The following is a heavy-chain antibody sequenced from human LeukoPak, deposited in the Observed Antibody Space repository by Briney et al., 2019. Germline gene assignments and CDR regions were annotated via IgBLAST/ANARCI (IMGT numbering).Heavy chain of an antibody. V-gene: IGHV4-38-2*02. CDR1: GYSISSGYY. Sequence: SETLSLTCTVSGYSISSGYYWGWIRQPPGKGLEWIGSIYHSGSTYYNPSLKSRVTISVDTSKNQFSLKLSSVTAADTAVYYCARGEQWLVPNFDYWGQGTLVTVSS. J-gene: IGHJ4*02. CDR3: ARGEQWLVPNFDY. D-gene: IGHD6-19*01. CDR2: IYHSGST.